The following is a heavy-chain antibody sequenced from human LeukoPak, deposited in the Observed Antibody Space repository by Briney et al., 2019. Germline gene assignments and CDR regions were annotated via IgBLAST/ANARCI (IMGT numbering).Heavy chain of an antibody. CDR2: IYYSGST. CDR3: ARQGTRYFDWLFTRTYFDY. V-gene: IGHV4-39*01. J-gene: IGHJ4*02. CDR1: GGSISSSSYY. Sequence: SETLSLTCTVSGGSISSSSYYWGWIRQPPGKGLEWIGSIYYSGSTYYNPSLKSRVTISVDTSKNQFSLKLNSVTAADTAVYYCARQGTRYFDWLFTRTYFDYWGQGTLVTVSP. D-gene: IGHD3-9*01.